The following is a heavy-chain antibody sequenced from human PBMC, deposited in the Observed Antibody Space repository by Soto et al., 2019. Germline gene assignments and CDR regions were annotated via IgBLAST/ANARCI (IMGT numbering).Heavy chain of an antibody. J-gene: IGHJ6*02. CDR2: IYSGGST. Sequence: EVQLGETGGGLIQPGGSLRLSCAASGFTVSSNYMSGVRQAPGKGLEWVSVIYSGGSTYYADSVKGRFTISRDNSKNTLYLQMNSLRAEDTAVYYCARESAGYGGGYYYYYGMDVWGQGTTVTVSS. CDR3: ARESAGYGGGYYYYYGMDV. V-gene: IGHV3-53*02. D-gene: IGHD5-12*01. CDR1: GFTVSSNY.